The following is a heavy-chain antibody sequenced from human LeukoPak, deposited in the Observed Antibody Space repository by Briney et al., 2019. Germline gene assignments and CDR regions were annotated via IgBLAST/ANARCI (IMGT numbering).Heavy chain of an antibody. CDR3: ARDSSSEWPFDY. Sequence: GGSLRLSCAASGFILSDSAVHWVRQASGKGLEWIGRIRSKANNYATAYADSLKGRFTASRDDSKNTAYLQMNSLKIEDTAVYYCARDSSSEWPFDYWGQGTLVTVSS. D-gene: IGHD6-6*01. CDR1: GFILSDSA. CDR2: IRSKANNYAT. V-gene: IGHV3-73*01. J-gene: IGHJ4*02.